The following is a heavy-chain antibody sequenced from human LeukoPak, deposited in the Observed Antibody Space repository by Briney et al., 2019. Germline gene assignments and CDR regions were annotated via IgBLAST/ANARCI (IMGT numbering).Heavy chain of an antibody. D-gene: IGHD3-16*01. CDR3: AIGGERGSNYYYYYMDV. CDR2: ISAYNGNT. J-gene: IGHJ6*03. V-gene: IGHV1-18*01. Sequence: ASVKVSCKASGYTFTSYGISWVRQAPGQGLEWMGWISAYNGNTNYAQKLQGRVTMTTDTSTSTAYMELRSLRSDDTAVYYCAIGGERGSNYYYYYMDVWGKGTTVTVSS. CDR1: GYTFTSYG.